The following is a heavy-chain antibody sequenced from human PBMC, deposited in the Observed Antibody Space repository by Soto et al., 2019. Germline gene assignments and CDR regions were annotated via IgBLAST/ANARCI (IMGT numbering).Heavy chain of an antibody. J-gene: IGHJ3*02. CDR2: IYYSGST. Sequence: SETLSLTCAVSGDSITSSYWSWVRQPPGKGLEWIGSIYYSGSTYYNPSLKSRVTISVDTSKNQFSLKLSSVTAADTAVYYCARVWGGAFDIWGQGTMVTVS. CDR1: GDSITSSY. V-gene: IGHV4-39*01. CDR3: ARVWGGAFDI. D-gene: IGHD3-10*01.